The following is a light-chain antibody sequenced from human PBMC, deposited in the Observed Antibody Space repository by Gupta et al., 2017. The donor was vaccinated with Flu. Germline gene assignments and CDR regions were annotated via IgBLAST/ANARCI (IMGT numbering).Light chain of an antibody. CDR3: AAWDDSLNGPNYV. J-gene: IGLJ1*01. V-gene: IGLV1-44*01. CDR2: ANN. CDR1: SSNLGSNP. Sequence: QSVLTQPPSASGTPGQRVTISCSGRSSNLGSNPVKWYQQLPGTAPKLLIYANNQRPSGVPDRFSGSKSGASASLAISGLQSEDEADYFCAAWDDSLNGPNYVFGTGTKVTVL.